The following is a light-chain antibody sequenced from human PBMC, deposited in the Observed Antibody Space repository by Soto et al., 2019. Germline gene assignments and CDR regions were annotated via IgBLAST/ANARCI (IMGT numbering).Light chain of an antibody. CDR2: GVT. J-gene: IGLJ1*01. Sequence: QSVQTQPTSVSWSPGQSITISCTGNHNDIGTYDYVSWYQQHPGRAPRLLIHGVTTRPSGISGRFSASKSGLTASLTISGLQPEEEADYYCSSFTSNRIYVFGPGTKVTVL. CDR1: HNDIGTYDY. V-gene: IGLV2-14*03. CDR3: SSFTSNRIYV.